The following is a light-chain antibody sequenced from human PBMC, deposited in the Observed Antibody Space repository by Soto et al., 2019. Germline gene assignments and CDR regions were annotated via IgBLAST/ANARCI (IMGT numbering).Light chain of an antibody. V-gene: IGLV2-14*01. CDR1: SSDVGGYNY. CDR3: SSYTSSSTLEV. Sequence: QSALTQPASVSGSPGQSITISCTGTSSDVGGYNYVSWYQQHPGKAPKLMIYEVSNRPSGVSNRLSGSKSGNTASLTISGLQAEDEADYYCSSYTSSSTLEVFGTGTKVTV. CDR2: EVS. J-gene: IGLJ1*01.